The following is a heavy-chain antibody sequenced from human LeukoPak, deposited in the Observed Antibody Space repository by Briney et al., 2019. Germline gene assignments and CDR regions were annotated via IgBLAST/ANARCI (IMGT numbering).Heavy chain of an antibody. CDR3: ASISGSYMPDAFDI. Sequence: GGSLRLSCAASGFTFSDYYMSWIRQAPGKGLEWVSYISSSGSTIYYADSVKGRFTISRDNAKNSLYLQMNSLRAEDTAVYYCASISGSYMPDAFDIWGQGTMVTVSS. CDR1: GFTFSDYY. V-gene: IGHV3-11*04. J-gene: IGHJ3*02. CDR2: ISSSGSTI. D-gene: IGHD1-26*01.